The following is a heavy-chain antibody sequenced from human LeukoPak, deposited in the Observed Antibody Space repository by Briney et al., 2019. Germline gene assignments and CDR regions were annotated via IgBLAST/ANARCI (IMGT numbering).Heavy chain of an antibody. J-gene: IGHJ4*02. Sequence: SETLSLTCTVSGGSISSGSYYWSWIRQPAGKGLEWIGRIYTSGSTNYNPSLKSRVTISVDTSKNQFSLKLSSVTAADTAVYYCARDGRYCSGGSCYLGGQGTLVTVSS. CDR3: ARDGRYCSGGSCYL. CDR1: GGSISSGSYY. D-gene: IGHD2-15*01. CDR2: IYTSGST. V-gene: IGHV4-61*02.